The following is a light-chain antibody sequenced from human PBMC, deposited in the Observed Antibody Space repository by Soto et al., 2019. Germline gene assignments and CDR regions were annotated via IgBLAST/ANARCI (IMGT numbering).Light chain of an antibody. CDR1: SSNIGSNY. J-gene: IGLJ1*01. CDR3: AAWDDSLSGPAYV. CDR2: RNN. Sequence: QSVLTQPPSASGTPGQRVTISCSGSSSNIGSNYVYWYQQLPGTAPELLIYRNNQRPSGVPDRFSGSKSGTSASLAISGLRSEDEADYYCAAWDDSLSGPAYVFGTGTKVTVL. V-gene: IGLV1-47*01.